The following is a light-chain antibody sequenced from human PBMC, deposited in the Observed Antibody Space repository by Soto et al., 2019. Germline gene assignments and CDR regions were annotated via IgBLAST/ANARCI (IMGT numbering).Light chain of an antibody. CDR2: GNS. CDR1: SSNIGAGYD. J-gene: IGLJ3*02. CDR3: HSYDSSLSGWV. V-gene: IGLV1-40*01. Sequence: QLVLTQPPSVSGAPGQRVTISCTGSSSNIGAGYDVLWYQQLPGTAPKIRIYGNSNRPSGVPDRFSGSKSGTSASLAITGLQAEDEAEYYCHSYDSSLSGWVFGGGTKLTVL.